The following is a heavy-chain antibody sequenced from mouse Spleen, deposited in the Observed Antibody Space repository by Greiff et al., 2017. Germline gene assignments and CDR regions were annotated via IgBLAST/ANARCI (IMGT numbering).Heavy chain of an antibody. J-gene: IGHJ3*01. V-gene: IGHV14-4*01. Sequence: VQLKQPGAELVRPGASVKLSCKASGYSFTSYWMNWVKQRPGQGLEWIGWIDPENGDTEYASKFQGKATITADTSSNTAYLQLSSLTSEDTAVYYCTFYYYDGSFPFAYWGQGTLVTVSA. CDR2: IDPENGDT. D-gene: IGHD1-1*01. CDR3: TFYYYDGSFPFAY. CDR1: GYSFTSYW.